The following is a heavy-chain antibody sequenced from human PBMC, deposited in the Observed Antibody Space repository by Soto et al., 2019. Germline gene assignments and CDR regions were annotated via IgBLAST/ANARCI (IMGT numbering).Heavy chain of an antibody. Sequence: ASVKVSCKASGYSFTSYARHWVRQAPGQRLEWMGWINAGNGNTKYSQKFQGRVTITRDTSASTAYMELSSLRSEDTAVYYCARGFVVRYCSGGSCYRLFDYWGQGTLVTVSS. D-gene: IGHD2-15*01. V-gene: IGHV1-3*01. CDR2: INAGNGNT. J-gene: IGHJ4*02. CDR1: GYSFTSYA. CDR3: ARGFVVRYCSGGSCYRLFDY.